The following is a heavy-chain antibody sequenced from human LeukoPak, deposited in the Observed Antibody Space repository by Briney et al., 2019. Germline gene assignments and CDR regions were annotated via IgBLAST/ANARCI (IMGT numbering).Heavy chain of an antibody. CDR1: GGSISSSNW. CDR3: ARHGYYDFWSGYYTWFDP. V-gene: IGHV4-4*02. J-gene: IGHJ5*02. Sequence: SGTLSLTCAVSGGSISSSNWWSWVRQPPGKGLEWIGEIYHSGSTNYNPSLKSRVTISVDKSKNQFSLKLSSATAADTAVYYCARHGYYDFWSGYYTWFDPWGQGTLVTVSS. CDR2: IYHSGST. D-gene: IGHD3-3*01.